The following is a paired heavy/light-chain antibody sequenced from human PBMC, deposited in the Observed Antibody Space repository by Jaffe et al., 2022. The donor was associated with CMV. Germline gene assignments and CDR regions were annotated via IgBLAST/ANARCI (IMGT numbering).Heavy chain of an antibody. V-gene: IGHV3-23*01. CDR1: GFTFSNYA. J-gene: IGHJ1*01. CDR3: AKGTGTYSAEYFQH. Sequence: EVRLLESGGGLVQPGGSLRLSCAASGFTFSNYAMSWVRQAPGKGLEWVSTSTGGGGSTSYADSVRGRFTTSRDNSKNTLYLQLNSLRADDTALYYCAKGTGTYSAEYFQHWGQGTLITVSS. D-gene: IGHD1-7*01. CDR2: STGGGGST.
Light chain of an antibody. J-gene: IGLJ2*01. CDR1: SSDVGDYVY. V-gene: IGLV2-14*03. CDR3: SSYTIGSPL. CDR2: DVS. Sequence: QSALTQPASVSGSPGQSITISCSGTSSDVGDYVYVSWYQQHPGKAPKLMIYDVSNRPSGVSDRFSGSKSGNTASLTISGLQAEDEADYYCSSYTIGSPLFGGGTKLTVL.